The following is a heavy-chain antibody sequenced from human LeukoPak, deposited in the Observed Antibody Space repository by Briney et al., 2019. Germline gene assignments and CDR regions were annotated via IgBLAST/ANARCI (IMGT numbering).Heavy chain of an antibody. J-gene: IGHJ5*02. CDR2: MNPNSGNT. V-gene: IGHV1-8*03. Sequence: GASVKVSCKASGYTFTSYDINWVRQATGQGLEWMGWMNPNSGNTGYAQKFQGRVTITRSTSISTAYMELSSLRSEDTAVYYCARGQTVRRSPFDPWGQGTLVTVSS. CDR1: GYTFTSYD. CDR3: ARGQTVRRSPFDP. D-gene: IGHD1-14*01.